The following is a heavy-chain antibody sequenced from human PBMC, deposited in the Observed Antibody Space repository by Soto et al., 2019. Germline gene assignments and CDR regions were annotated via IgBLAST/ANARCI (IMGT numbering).Heavy chain of an antibody. J-gene: IGHJ6*02. CDR2: IYYSGST. CDR1: VVSLTSHY. CDR3: ARLRDRSGTASIYNGMDV. V-gene: IGHV4-59*11. Sequence: PSETLSLTCRVSVVSLTSHYWTWIRQSPGKGLEWIGYIYYSGSTNYSPSLKSRLTMSIDTPSNQFSLNLSSVTAADTAIYYCARLRDRSGTASIYNGMDVWGPGTMVTVSS. D-gene: IGHD3-22*01.